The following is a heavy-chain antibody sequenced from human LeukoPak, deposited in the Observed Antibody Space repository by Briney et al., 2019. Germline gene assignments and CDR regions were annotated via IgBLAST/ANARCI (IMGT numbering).Heavy chain of an antibody. V-gene: IGHV3-30*02. D-gene: IGHD6-6*01. Sequence: PGGSLRLSCATSGFRFSNYGMHWVRQAPGKGLEWLAFIRQNGRNGYYADSVKGRFTISRDNSKNTLYLQVNSLRPEDTAVYYCARDSSFWAFDYWGQGTLVTVSS. CDR3: ARDSSFWAFDY. CDR2: IRQNGRNG. CDR1: GFRFSNYG. J-gene: IGHJ4*02.